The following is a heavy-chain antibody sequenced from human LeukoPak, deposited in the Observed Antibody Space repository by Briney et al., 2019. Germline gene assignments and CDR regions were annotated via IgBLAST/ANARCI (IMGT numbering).Heavy chain of an antibody. CDR2: ISAYNGNT. V-gene: IGHV1-18*01. Sequence: ASVKVSCKASGYTFTSYGISWVRQAPGQGLEWMGWISAYNGNTNYAQKLQGRVTMTTDTSTSTAYMELRSLRSDDTAVYYCARGPHYYYDSSGHYSGFNFDYWGQGTLVTVSS. D-gene: IGHD3-22*01. J-gene: IGHJ4*02. CDR1: GYTFTSYG. CDR3: ARGPHYYYDSSGHYSGFNFDY.